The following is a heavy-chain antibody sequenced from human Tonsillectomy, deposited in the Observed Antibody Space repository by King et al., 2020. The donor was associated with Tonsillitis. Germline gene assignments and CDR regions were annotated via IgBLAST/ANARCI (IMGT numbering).Heavy chain of an antibody. CDR2: ISSSGSYI. J-gene: IGHJ4*02. V-gene: IGHV3-21*01. CDR3: ARDGSNELAVAMIEY. Sequence: VQLVESGGGLVKPGGSLRLSCAASGFTFSSYSMNWVRQAPGKGLEWVSSISSSGSYIFYAGSVKGRFTISRDNAKNSVFLQMNSLRAADTAIYCCARDGSNELAVAMIEYWGQGTLVTVSS. CDR1: GFTFSSYS. D-gene: IGHD6-19*01.